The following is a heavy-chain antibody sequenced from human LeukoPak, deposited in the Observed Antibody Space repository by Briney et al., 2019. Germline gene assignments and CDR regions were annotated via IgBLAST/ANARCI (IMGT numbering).Heavy chain of an antibody. V-gene: IGHV4-39*01. Sequence: PSETLSLTCTVSGGSISSSGYYWGWIRQPPGEGLEWIGNIYYTGSTYYNPSLKSRVTISVDTSKNQFSLKLSSVTAADTAVYYCARHSRTVGSVGIDPWGQGTLVTVSS. D-gene: IGHD4-23*01. CDR2: IYYTGST. CDR1: GGSISSSGYY. CDR3: ARHSRTVGSVGIDP. J-gene: IGHJ5*02.